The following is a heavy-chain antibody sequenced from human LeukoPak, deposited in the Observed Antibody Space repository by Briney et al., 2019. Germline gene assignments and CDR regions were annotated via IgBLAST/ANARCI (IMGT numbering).Heavy chain of an antibody. CDR1: GFTFSSYG. V-gene: IGHV3-30*02. J-gene: IGHJ4*02. CDR2: IRYDGSNK. D-gene: IGHD2-15*01. CDR3: AKDMDIVVVVAATLFDY. Sequence: PGGSLRLSCAASGFTFSSYGMHWVRQAPGKGLEWVAFIRYDGSNKYYADSVKGRFTISRDNSKNTLYLQINSLRAEDTAVYYCAKDMDIVVVVAATLFDYWGQGTLVTVSS.